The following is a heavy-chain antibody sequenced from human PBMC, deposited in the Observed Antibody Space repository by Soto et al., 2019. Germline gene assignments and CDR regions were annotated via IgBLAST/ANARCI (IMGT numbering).Heavy chain of an antibody. Sequence: GGSLRLSCAASGFSFSSYAMHWVRQAPGKGLEWVAVISYDGSNKYYADSVKGRFTISRDNSKNTLYLQMNSLRAEDTAVYYCARGVRRYYDSSGYYEFDYWAQGTLVTVSS. CDR1: GFSFSSYA. CDR2: ISYDGSNK. CDR3: ARGVRRYYDSSGYYEFDY. D-gene: IGHD3-22*01. J-gene: IGHJ4*02. V-gene: IGHV3-30-3*01.